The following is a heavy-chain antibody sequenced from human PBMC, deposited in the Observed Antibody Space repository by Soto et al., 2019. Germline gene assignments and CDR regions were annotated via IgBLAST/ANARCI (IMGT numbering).Heavy chain of an antibody. CDR2: IWYDGSNK. D-gene: IGHD3-9*01. J-gene: IGHJ3*02. CDR3: ARGGDILTGYYGSLGAFDI. CDR1: GFTFSSYG. Sequence: PGGSLRLSCAASGFTFSSYGMHWVRQAPGKGLEWVAVIWYDGSNKYYADSVKGRFTISRDNSKNTLYLQMNSLRAEDTAVYYFARGGDILTGYYGSLGAFDIWGQGTMVTVSS. V-gene: IGHV3-33*01.